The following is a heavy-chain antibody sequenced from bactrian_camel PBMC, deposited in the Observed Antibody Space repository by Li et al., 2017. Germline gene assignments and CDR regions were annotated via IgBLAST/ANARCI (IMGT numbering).Heavy chain of an antibody. CDR3: DADVVLDNSYRLRCG. V-gene: IGHV3S53*01. Sequence: HVQLVESGGGSVQSGGSLRLSCVASLSRFTYSNFCMGWFRQAPGKEREGVAVIASDGSTDYADSVKGRFTISQDNAKNTVYLQMNSLKPEDTAMYYCDADVVLDNSYRLRCGRGQGTQVTVS. J-gene: IGHJ4*01. D-gene: IGHD2*01. CDR1: LSRFTYSNF. CDR2: IASDGST.